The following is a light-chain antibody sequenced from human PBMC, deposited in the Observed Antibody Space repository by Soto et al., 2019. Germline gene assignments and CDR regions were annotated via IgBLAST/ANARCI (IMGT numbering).Light chain of an antibody. CDR2: GAS. J-gene: IGKJ1*01. CDR1: QTVRNNY. V-gene: IGKV3-20*01. CDR3: QQYGKLPRT. Sequence: IVFTQSPGTRSCPPGQRPTLSCRASQTVRNNYLAWYQQKPGQAPRLLIFGASRRATGIPDRFSGSRSGPNFTLTIRRLEPEAFAVYYCQQYGKLPRTFGQGTKVDIK.